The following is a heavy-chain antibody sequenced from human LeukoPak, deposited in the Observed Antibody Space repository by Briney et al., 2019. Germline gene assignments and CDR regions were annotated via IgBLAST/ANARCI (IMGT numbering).Heavy chain of an antibody. J-gene: IGHJ4*02. CDR1: GFTFSSYS. D-gene: IGHD2-15*01. Sequence: PGGSLRLSCSASGFTFSSYSMDRVRPAPGQGLEGVSYINSSSTNKIYAESGKGRFTMSRANSKNTLYLQMNSLGGEDTAIYYCAKGSGGSYYAPIDYWGQGNLVTVSS. CDR3: AKGSGGSYYAPIDY. CDR2: INSSSTNK. V-gene: IGHV3-48*01.